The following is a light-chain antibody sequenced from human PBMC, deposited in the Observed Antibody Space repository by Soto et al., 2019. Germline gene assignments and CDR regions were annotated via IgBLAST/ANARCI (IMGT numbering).Light chain of an antibody. CDR2: DAS. J-gene: IGKJ1*01. CDR3: QQYTNWPRT. V-gene: IGKV3-15*01. CDR1: QSVSSN. Sequence: EIVMTQSPATLSVSPGEGATLSCRASQSVSSNLAWYQLKPGQAPRLLIYDASTRATGIPARFSGSGSGTEFTLTISSLQSEDFAVYYCQQYTNWPRTFGQGTKVEIK.